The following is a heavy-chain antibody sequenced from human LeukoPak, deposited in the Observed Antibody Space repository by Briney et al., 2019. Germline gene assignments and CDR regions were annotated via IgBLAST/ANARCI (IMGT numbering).Heavy chain of an antibody. CDR2: IRYDGSNK. J-gene: IGHJ4*02. Sequence: GGSLRLSCAASGLTFSGYGMHWVRQAAGKGLEWVAFIRYDGSNKYYADPVKGRFTISRDNSKNTLYLQMNSLRPEDTAVYYCARRPEDCSGNSCYTAPDYWGQGTLVTVSS. D-gene: IGHD2-15*01. CDR1: GLTFSGYG. CDR3: ARRPEDCSGNSCYTAPDY. V-gene: IGHV3-30*02.